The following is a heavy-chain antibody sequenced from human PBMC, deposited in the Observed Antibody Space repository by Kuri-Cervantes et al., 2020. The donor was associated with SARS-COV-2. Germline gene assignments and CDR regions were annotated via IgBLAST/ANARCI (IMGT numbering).Heavy chain of an antibody. V-gene: IGHV3-48*04. CDR1: GFTFSSYS. J-gene: IGHJ4*02. CDR2: ISSSGSTI. CDR3: AGWTYCGGDCYPAYYFDY. D-gene: IGHD2-21*01. Sequence: GESLKISCAASGFTFSSYSMNWVRQAPGKGLEWVSYISSSGSTIYYADSVKGRFTISRDNAKNSLYLQMNSLRAEDTAVYYCAGWTYCGGDCYPAYYFDYWGQGTLVTVSS.